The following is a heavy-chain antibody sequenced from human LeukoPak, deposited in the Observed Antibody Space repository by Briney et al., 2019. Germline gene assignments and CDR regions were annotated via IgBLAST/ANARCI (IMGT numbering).Heavy chain of an antibody. CDR3: ARHEIDSGYEGFDY. CDR1: GFTFSSYE. V-gene: IGHV3-48*03. D-gene: IGHD5-12*01. CDR2: ISSSGSTI. Sequence: PGGSLRLSCAASGFTFSSYEMNWVRQAPGKGLEWVSYISSSGSTIYYADSVKGRFTISRDNAKNSLYLQMNSLRAEDTAVYYCARHEIDSGYEGFDYWGQGTLVTVSS. J-gene: IGHJ4*02.